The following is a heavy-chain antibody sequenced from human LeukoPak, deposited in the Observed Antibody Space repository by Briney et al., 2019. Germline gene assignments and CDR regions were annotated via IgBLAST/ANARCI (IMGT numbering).Heavy chain of an antibody. Sequence: ASVKVSCKASGYTFTGYYMHWVRQAPGQGLEWMGWINPNSGGTNYAQNFQGRVTMTSDTSISTAYMELSRLRSDDTAVYYCARVFGYCSSTSCYGEVLDYWGQGTLVTVSS. D-gene: IGHD2-2*03. J-gene: IGHJ4*02. V-gene: IGHV1-2*02. CDR1: GYTFTGYY. CDR3: ARVFGYCSSTSCYGEVLDY. CDR2: INPNSGGT.